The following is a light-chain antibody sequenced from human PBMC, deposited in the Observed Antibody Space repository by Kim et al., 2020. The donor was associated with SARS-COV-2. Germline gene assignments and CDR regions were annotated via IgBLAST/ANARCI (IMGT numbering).Light chain of an antibody. CDR2: GVS. V-gene: IGKV3-15*01. CDR1: QSDNHN. J-gene: IGKJ4*01. CDR3: QQHDHRPLT. Sequence: VSQGKSAPLHRRDSQSDNHNYLVWYQQKPAQPPSPLIYGVSTRATGIPARFSGSGSETLFTLTNSSLQSEDFAVYYCQQHDHRPLTFGGGTKVEL.